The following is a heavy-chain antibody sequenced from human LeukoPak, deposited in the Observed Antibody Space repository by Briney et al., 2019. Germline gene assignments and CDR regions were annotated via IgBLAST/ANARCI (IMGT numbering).Heavy chain of an antibody. V-gene: IGHV3-43*01. J-gene: IGHJ4*02. CDR1: GFTFNGYS. CDR3: AKEHNSGWPTFDS. Sequence: GGSLRLSCAASGFTFNGYSMHWVRQGPGKGLEWVSLIRRDGTYTLYADSVKGRFTISRDNSKNSLYLQVNSLRTEDTALYYCAKEHNSGWPTFDSWGQGTLVTVSS. D-gene: IGHD6-19*01. CDR2: IRRDGTYT.